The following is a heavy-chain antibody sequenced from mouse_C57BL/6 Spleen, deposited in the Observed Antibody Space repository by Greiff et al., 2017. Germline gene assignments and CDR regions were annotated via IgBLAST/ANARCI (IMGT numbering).Heavy chain of an antibody. Sequence: QVQLQQSGAELARPGASVKLSCKASGYTFTSYGISWVKQRTGQGLEWIGEIYPRSGNPYYNEKFKGKATLTADKSSSTAYMELRSLTSEDSAVYFCARSVDYLYAMDYWGQGTSVTVSS. D-gene: IGHD2-4*01. CDR1: GYTFTSYG. CDR2: IYPRSGNP. J-gene: IGHJ4*01. V-gene: IGHV1-81*01. CDR3: ARSVDYLYAMDY.